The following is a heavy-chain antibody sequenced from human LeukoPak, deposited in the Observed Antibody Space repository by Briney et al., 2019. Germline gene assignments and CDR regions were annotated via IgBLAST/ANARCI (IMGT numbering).Heavy chain of an antibody. CDR1: GFTFSSYS. Sequence: GGSLRLSCAASGFTFSSYSMNWVRQAPGKGPEWVSSISSSSSYIYYADSVKGRFTISRDNAKNSLYLQMNSLRAEDTAVYYCARAPPGDYYDSSGYPYWGQGTLVTVSS. CDR3: ARAPPGDYYDSSGYPY. J-gene: IGHJ4*02. V-gene: IGHV3-21*01. D-gene: IGHD3-22*01. CDR2: ISSSSSYI.